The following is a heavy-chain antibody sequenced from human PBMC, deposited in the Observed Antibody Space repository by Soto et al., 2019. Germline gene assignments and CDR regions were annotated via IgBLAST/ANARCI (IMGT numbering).Heavy chain of an antibody. J-gene: IGHJ3*02. D-gene: IGHD4-17*01. CDR3: ARVKTTVTTDAFDI. V-gene: IGHV4-34*01. Sequence: SETLSLTCAVYGGSFSGYYWSWIRQPPGKGLEWIGEINHSGSTNYNPSLKSRVTISVDTSKNQFSLKLSSVTAADTAVYYCARVKTTVTTDAFDIWGRGTMVTVSS. CDR2: INHSGST. CDR1: GGSFSGYY.